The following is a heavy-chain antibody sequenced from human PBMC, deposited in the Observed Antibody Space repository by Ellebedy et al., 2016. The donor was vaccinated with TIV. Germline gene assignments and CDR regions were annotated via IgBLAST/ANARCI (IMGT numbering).Heavy chain of an antibody. Sequence: ASVKVSCXASGYTFTSYGISWVRQAPGQGLEWMGWISAYNGNTNYAQKFQGRVTITADESTSTAYMELSSLRSEDTAVYYCAREGAVTTWGVGNYFDYWGQGTLVTVSS. CDR1: GYTFTSYG. D-gene: IGHD4-17*01. J-gene: IGHJ4*02. V-gene: IGHV1-18*01. CDR3: AREGAVTTWGVGNYFDY. CDR2: ISAYNGNT.